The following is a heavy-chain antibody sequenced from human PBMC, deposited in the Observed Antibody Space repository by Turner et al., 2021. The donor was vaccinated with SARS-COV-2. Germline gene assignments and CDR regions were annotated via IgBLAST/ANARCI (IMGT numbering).Heavy chain of an antibody. D-gene: IGHD3-9*01. CDR3: ATHYDIVNPYYAPRGYSGMDV. CDR2: FDPEDGKT. J-gene: IGHJ6*02. V-gene: IGHV1-24*01. Sequence: QVQPVQSGAEVKKPGASAEVSCKVYGYNLTELSMHWVRQAPGKGSEWMGGFDPEDGKTIYAQNLQGRVTMTEDTSTDTAYMELRSLRSEDTAVYYCATHYDIVNPYYAPRGYSGMDVWGQGTAVTVSS. CDR1: GYNLTELS.